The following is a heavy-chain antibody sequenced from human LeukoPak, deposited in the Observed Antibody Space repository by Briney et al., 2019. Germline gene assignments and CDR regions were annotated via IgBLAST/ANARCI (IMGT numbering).Heavy chain of an antibody. CDR2: TYYRSKWYD. D-gene: IGHD1-1*01. Sequence: SQTLSLTRAISGDSVSSNSAAWNWISQSPSRGLEWLGRTYYRSKWYDEYAVYVKSRITIKPDTSKNQFSLQLNSVTPEDTAVYYCARTTVHDGYNYYGIDVWGQGTTVTVSS. V-gene: IGHV6-1*01. CDR1: GDSVSSNSAA. J-gene: IGHJ6*02. CDR3: ARTTVHDGYNYYGIDV.